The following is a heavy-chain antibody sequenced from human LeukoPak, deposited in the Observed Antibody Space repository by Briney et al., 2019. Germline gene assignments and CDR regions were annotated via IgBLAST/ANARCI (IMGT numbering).Heavy chain of an antibody. Sequence: PSETLSLTCAVSGYSISSSYYWSWIRQPPGKGLEWIGYIYYSGSTNYNPSLKSRVTISVDTSKDQFSLKLSSVTAADTAVYYCARDVLYPRNDAFDIWGQGTMVTVSS. V-gene: IGHV4-61*01. CDR2: IYYSGST. D-gene: IGHD2-2*02. CDR1: GYSISSSYY. CDR3: ARDVLYPRNDAFDI. J-gene: IGHJ3*02.